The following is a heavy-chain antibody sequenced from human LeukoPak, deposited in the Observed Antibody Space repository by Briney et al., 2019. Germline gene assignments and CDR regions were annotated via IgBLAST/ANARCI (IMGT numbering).Heavy chain of an antibody. CDR3: ARFYYGSGNYRKFDY. CDR2: INPIDGGT. D-gene: IGHD3-10*01. V-gene: IGHV1-46*01. CDR1: GHTLTNHY. J-gene: IGHJ4*02. Sequence: ASVKVSCKASGHTLTNHYMHWVRQAPGQGFEWMGQINPIDGGTTYAQKFQGRVTMTRDTSTSTVYIELSSLEPEDTAVYYCARFYYGSGNYRKFDYWGQGTLVTVSS.